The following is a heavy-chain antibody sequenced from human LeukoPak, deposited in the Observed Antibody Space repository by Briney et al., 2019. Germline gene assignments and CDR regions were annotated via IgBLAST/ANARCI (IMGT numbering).Heavy chain of an antibody. CDR3: ARAGSNIVVMVYEGMEV. Sequence: PGGSLRLSCTASGFTFGDYAMTWVRQPPGKGLEWIGEINHSGSTNYNPSLKSRVTISVDMSKNQFSLKLSSVTAADTAVYYCARAGSNIVVMVYEGMEVWGKGTTVTVSS. CDR2: INHSGST. V-gene: IGHV4-34*01. J-gene: IGHJ6*04. D-gene: IGHD2-8*01. CDR1: GFTFGDYA.